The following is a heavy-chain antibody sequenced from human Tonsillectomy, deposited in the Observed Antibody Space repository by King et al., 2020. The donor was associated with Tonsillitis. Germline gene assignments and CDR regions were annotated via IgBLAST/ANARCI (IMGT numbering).Heavy chain of an antibody. CDR1: GFTFSSYW. Sequence: VQLVQSGGGLVQPGGSLRLSCAASGFTFSSYWMSWVRQAPGKGLEWVANIKQDGSEKYYVDSVKGRFTISRDTAKNSLYLQMNSLRAEDTAVYYCARDLEYSGYGGDDYWGQGTLVTVSS. D-gene: IGHD5-12*01. V-gene: IGHV3-7*03. CDR3: ARDLEYSGYGGDDY. CDR2: IKQDGSEK. J-gene: IGHJ4*02.